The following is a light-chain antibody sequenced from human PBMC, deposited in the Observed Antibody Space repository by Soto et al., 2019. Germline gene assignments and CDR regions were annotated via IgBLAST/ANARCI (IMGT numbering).Light chain of an antibody. CDR2: GAS. Sequence: DIQMTQSPSSLSASVGDRVTITCRASQNIGNYLNWYHQKPGKAPKVLIYGASTLQSGVPSRFTGSGSGTEFTLTISSLQPEDFATYFCQQSHSISYTFGQGTDLEI. CDR3: QQSHSISYT. J-gene: IGKJ2*01. V-gene: IGKV1-39*01. CDR1: QNIGNY.